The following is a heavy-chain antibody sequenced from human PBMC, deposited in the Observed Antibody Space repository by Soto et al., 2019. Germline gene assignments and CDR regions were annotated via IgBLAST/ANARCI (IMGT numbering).Heavy chain of an antibody. D-gene: IGHD2-15*01. CDR1: GYTFTGYY. CDR3: ARDRGGYCSAGSGDYGMDV. CDR2: INPNSGGT. V-gene: IGHV1-2*04. J-gene: IGHJ6*02. Sequence: GASVKVSCKASGYTFTGYYMHWVRQAPGHGLEWMGWINPNSGGTHYAQKFQGWVTMTRDTSISTAYMELSRLISDDTAVYYCARDRGGYCSAGSGDYGMDVWGQGTTVTVSS.